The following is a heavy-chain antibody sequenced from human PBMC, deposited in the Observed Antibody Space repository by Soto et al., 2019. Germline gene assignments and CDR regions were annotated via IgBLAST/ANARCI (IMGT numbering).Heavy chain of an antibody. J-gene: IGHJ4*02. CDR2: ISHSETT. CDR3: AGFCVGDRKDN. Sequence: QVRLQESGPGLVKPSQTLSLTCSVSGSYITSGDYHCTWLRQAPGKGLEWIGYISHSETTYYSPSLKNIITISLDISLNQFSLRLHSVTSADTAVYFCAGFCVGDRKDNWGQGNLVTVSS. V-gene: IGHV4-30-4*01. CDR1: GSYITSGDYH.